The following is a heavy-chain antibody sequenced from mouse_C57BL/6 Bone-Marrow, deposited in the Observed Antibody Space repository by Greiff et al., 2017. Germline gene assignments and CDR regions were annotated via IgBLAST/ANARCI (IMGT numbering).Heavy chain of an antibody. Sequence: QVQLQQPGAELVMPGASVKLSCKASGYTFTSYWMHWVKQRPGQGLEWIGEIDPSDSYTNYNQKFKGKSTLTVDKSSSTAYMQLSSLTSEDSAVYFYARVCDYDYWYFDVWGTGTTVTVSS. V-gene: IGHV1-69*01. J-gene: IGHJ1*03. D-gene: IGHD2-4*01. CDR2: IDPSDSYT. CDR1: GYTFTSYW. CDR3: ARVCDYDYWYFDV.